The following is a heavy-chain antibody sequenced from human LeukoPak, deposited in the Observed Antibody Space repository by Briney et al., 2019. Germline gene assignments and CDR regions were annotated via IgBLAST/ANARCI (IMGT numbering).Heavy chain of an antibody. V-gene: IGHV4-59*12. CDR1: GGSISSYY. CDR2: IYYSGST. D-gene: IGHD3-22*01. J-gene: IGHJ4*02. CDR3: ARDNYYDSTAYTDS. Sequence: PSETLSLTCTVSGGSISSYYWSWIRQPPGKGLEWIGYIYYSGSTYYNPSLKSRVTISVDTSKNQFSLKLRSVTAADTAVYYCARDNYYDSTAYTDSWGQGTLVTVSS.